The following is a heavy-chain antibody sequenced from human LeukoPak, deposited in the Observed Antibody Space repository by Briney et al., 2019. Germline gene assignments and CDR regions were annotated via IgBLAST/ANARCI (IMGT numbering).Heavy chain of an antibody. D-gene: IGHD1-1*01. Sequence: SETLSLTCTVSGGPINSLFWSWLRQPPGKGLEGSGYNSYNGRTNYNPSLKSRVAISFDTAKNQFSLTLSSVTAAETAVYYCARGLTGTQRTYYYHYMDVWGKGTTVTVSS. CDR3: ARGLTGTQRTYYYHYMDV. CDR1: GGPINSLF. J-gene: IGHJ6*03. V-gene: IGHV4-59*01. CDR2: NSYNGRT.